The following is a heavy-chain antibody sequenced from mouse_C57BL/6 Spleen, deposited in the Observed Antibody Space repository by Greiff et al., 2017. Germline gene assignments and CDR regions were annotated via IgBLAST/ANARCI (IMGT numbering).Heavy chain of an antibody. CDR1: GFTFSSYA. V-gene: IGHV5-4*01. D-gene: IGHD1-1*01. CDR3: ARDPITTVVAEMDY. J-gene: IGHJ4*01. Sequence: EVQGVESGGGLVKPGGSLKLSCAASGFTFSSYAMSWVRQTPEKRLEWVATISDGGSYTYYPDNVKGRFTISRDNAKNNLYLQMSHLKSEDTAMYYCARDPITTVVAEMDYWGQGTSVTVSS. CDR2: ISDGGSYT.